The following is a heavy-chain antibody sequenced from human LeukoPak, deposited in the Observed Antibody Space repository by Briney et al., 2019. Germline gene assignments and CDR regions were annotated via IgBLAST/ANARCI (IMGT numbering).Heavy chain of an antibody. CDR1: GFTFSSYW. CDR3: ARVVPAAMMYYYYMDV. D-gene: IGHD2-2*01. Sequence: QPGGSLRLSCAASGFTFSSYWMSWVRQAPGKGLEWVANIKQDGSEKYYVDSVKGRFTISRDNAKNSLYLQMNSLRAEDTAVYYCARVVPAAMMYYYYMDVWGKGTTVTVSS. V-gene: IGHV3-7*01. CDR2: IKQDGSEK. J-gene: IGHJ6*03.